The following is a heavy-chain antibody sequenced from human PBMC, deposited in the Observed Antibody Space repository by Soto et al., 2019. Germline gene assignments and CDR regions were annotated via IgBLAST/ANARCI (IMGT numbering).Heavy chain of an antibody. CDR1: GGSFSGYY. CDR2: INHSGST. CDR3: ARGWYRLYYYYMDV. D-gene: IGHD6-13*01. V-gene: IGHV4-34*01. Sequence: SETLSLTCAVYGGSFSGYYWSWIRQPPGKGLEWIGEINHSGSTNYNPSLKSRVTISVDTSKNQFSLKLSSVTAADTAVYYCARGWYRLYYYYMDVWGKGTTVT. J-gene: IGHJ6*03.